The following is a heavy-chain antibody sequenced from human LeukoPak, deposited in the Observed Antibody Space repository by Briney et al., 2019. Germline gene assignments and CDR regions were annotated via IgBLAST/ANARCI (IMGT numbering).Heavy chain of an antibody. CDR3: ARDHGGLIMDSSLDS. D-gene: IGHD3-22*01. J-gene: IGHJ4*02. V-gene: IGHV1-2*02. Sequence: ASVKVSCKASGYTFTGYYMHWVRQAPGQGLEWMGWINPNSGGTNYAQKFQGRVSMTRDTSISTAYMELSRLRSDDTAVYYCARDHGGLIMDSSLDSWGQGSLVTVSS. CDR1: GYTFTGYY. CDR2: INPNSGGT.